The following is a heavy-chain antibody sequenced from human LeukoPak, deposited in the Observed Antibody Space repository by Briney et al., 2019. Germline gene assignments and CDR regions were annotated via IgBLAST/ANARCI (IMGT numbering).Heavy chain of an antibody. CDR1: GGSFSGYY. CDR2: VNHSGST. V-gene: IGHV4-34*01. D-gene: IGHD3-22*01. Sequence: SETLSLTCAVYGGSFSGYYWGWIRQSPGQGLEWIGEVNHSGSTNYNPSLKSRVTISVDTSKNQFSLKLSSVTAADTAVYYCARGHYYYDSSGYSMYFDYWGQGTLVTVSS. J-gene: IGHJ4*02. CDR3: ARGHYYYDSSGYSMYFDY.